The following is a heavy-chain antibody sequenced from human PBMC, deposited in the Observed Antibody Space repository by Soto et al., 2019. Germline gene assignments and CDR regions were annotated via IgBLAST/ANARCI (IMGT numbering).Heavy chain of an antibody. CDR3: ARVSYYGSGSYYKATYFDY. D-gene: IGHD3-10*01. CDR2: IYYSGST. J-gene: IGHJ4*02. Sequence: PSETLSLTCTVSGGSISSGGYYWSWIRQHPGKGLEWIGYIYYSGSTYYNPSLKSRVTISVDTSKNQFSLKLSSVTAADTAVYYCARVSYYGSGSYYKATYFDYWGQGTLVTVSS. V-gene: IGHV4-31*03. CDR1: GGSISSGGYY.